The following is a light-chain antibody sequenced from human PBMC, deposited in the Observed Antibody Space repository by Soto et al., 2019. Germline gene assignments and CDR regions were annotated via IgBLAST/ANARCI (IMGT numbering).Light chain of an antibody. CDR3: QQYDSSPRT. CDR2: GAS. CDR1: QSVSNN. V-gene: IGKV3D-15*01. J-gene: IGKJ1*01. Sequence: EIVMTQSPATLSVSPGERATLSCRASQSVSNNLAWYQQRPGQAPRLLISGASNRAAGIPDRFSGSGSGTDFTLTISRLEPEDFAVYYCQQYDSSPRTFGQGTKVDIK.